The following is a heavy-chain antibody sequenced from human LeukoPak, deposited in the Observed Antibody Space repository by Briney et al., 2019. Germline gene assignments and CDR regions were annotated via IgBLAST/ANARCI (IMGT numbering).Heavy chain of an antibody. CDR3: AKDVGDYYDSSGFDY. Sequence: GGSLRLSCAVSGFTFSGYWMSWVRQAPGKGLEWVANIKQDGSEKDYVDSVKGRFTISRDNAKNSLYLQMNSLRAEDTAVYYCAKDVGDYYDSSGFDYWGQGTLVTVSS. V-gene: IGHV3-7*01. D-gene: IGHD3-22*01. CDR1: GFTFSGYW. CDR2: IKQDGSEK. J-gene: IGHJ4*02.